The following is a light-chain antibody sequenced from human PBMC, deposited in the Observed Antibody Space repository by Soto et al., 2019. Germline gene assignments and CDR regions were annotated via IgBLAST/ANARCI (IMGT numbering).Light chain of an antibody. Sequence: DIVMTESPPTLSVSPGERATPSCWASQSVSSNLAWYQQKPGQAPRLLIYGAFTRATGIPARFSGSGSGTEFTLTISSLQSEDFAVYYCQQYNNWPLTFGQGTHWRL. V-gene: IGKV3-15*01. CDR1: QSVSSN. CDR2: GAF. CDR3: QQYNNWPLT. J-gene: IGKJ5*01.